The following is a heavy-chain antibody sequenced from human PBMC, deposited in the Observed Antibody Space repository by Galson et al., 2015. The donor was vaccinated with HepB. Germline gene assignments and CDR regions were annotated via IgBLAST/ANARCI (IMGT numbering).Heavy chain of an antibody. CDR1: GFAFTSYT. V-gene: IGHV3-48*01. D-gene: IGHD4-17*01. J-gene: IGHJ2*01. Sequence: SLRLSCAASGFAFTSYTMNWVRQAPGKGLEWVSHISCGSTIHHADSVKGRFTISRDNAKNSLYLQMNSLRAEDTAVYYCARDAYGDWYFDLWGRGTLVTVSS. CDR3: ARDAYGDWYFDL. CDR2: ISCGSTI.